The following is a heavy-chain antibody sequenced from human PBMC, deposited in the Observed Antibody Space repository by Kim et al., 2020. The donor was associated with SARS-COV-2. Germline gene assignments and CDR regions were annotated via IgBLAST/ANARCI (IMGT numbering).Heavy chain of an antibody. CDR1: GFAVSSTH. Sequence: GGSLRLSCAASGFAVSSTHMSWVRQAPGKGLEWVSTLYSVGRTSYADSVKGRFTISRDNSKNTLYLQLSSLRAEDAAVYYCARGYPSCHDFWGQGTRVTVSS. V-gene: IGHV3-53*01. J-gene: IGHJ4*02. CDR3: ARGYPSCHDF. D-gene: IGHD2-2*01. CDR2: LYSVGRT.